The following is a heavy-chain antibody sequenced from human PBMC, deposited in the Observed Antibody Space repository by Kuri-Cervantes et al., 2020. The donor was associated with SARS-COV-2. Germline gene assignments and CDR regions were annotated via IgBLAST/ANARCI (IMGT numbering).Heavy chain of an antibody. J-gene: IGHJ4*02. CDR2: IDPSDSYT. CDR1: GYSFTSYW. V-gene: IGHV5-10-1*01. Sequence: GESLKISCKGSGYSFTSYWISWVRQMPGKGLEWMGRIDPSDSYTNYSPSFQGHVTISADKSISTAYLQWSSLKASDTAMYYCARLRICGGDCSPSLDYWGQGTLVTVSS. CDR3: ARLRICGGDCSPSLDY. D-gene: IGHD2-21*02.